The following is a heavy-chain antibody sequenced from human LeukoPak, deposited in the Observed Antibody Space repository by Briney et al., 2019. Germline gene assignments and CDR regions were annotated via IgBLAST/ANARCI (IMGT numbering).Heavy chain of an antibody. J-gene: IGHJ4*02. D-gene: IGHD6-13*01. CDR3: ARSIGYGIAAAGTAFDY. Sequence: GGSLRLSCAASGFTFSSYSMNWVRQAPGKGLEWVSYISSSSSTIYYADSVKGRFTISRDNAKNSLYLQMNSLRDEDTAVYYCARSIGYGIAAAGTAFDYWGQGTLVTASS. CDR1: GFTFSSYS. V-gene: IGHV3-48*02. CDR2: ISSSSSTI.